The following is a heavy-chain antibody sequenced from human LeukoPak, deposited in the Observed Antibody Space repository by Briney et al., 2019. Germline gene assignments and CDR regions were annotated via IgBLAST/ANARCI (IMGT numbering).Heavy chain of an antibody. CDR1: GGSIRSSSYY. V-gene: IGHV4-39*07. CDR2: INHSGST. Sequence: PSETLSLTCTVSGGSIRSSSYYWGWIRQPPGKGLEWIGEINHSGSTNYNPSLKSRVTISVDTSKNQFSLKLSSVTAADTAVYYCARRTRYFDKSYYYYYYMDVWGKGTTVTISS. J-gene: IGHJ6*03. D-gene: IGHD3-9*01. CDR3: ARRTRYFDKSYYYYYYMDV.